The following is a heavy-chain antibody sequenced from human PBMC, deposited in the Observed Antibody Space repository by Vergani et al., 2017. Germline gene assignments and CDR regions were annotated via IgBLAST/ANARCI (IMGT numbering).Heavy chain of an antibody. CDR3: ARGGIAVAGVDY. D-gene: IGHD6-19*01. J-gene: IGHJ4*02. V-gene: IGHV3-13*01. CDR2: IGTAGDT. CDR1: GFTFSSYD. Sequence: EVQLVESGGGLVQPGGSLRLSCAASGFTFSSYDMHWVRQATGKGLEWVSAIGTAGDTYYPGSVKGRFTISRVNAKNSLYLQMNSLRAGDTAVYYCARGGIAVAGVDYWGQGTLVTVSS.